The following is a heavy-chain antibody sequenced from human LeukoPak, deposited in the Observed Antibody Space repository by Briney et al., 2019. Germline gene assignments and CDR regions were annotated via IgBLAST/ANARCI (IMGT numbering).Heavy chain of an antibody. CDR3: AATPGYSSGWYVRYFDY. CDR2: ISYDGSNK. Sequence: GGSLRLSCAASGFTFSSYAMHWVRQAPGKGLEWVAGISYDGSNKYYADSVKGRFTISRDNSKNTLYLQMNSLRAEDTAVYYCAATPGYSSGWYVRYFDYWGQGTLVTVSS. J-gene: IGHJ4*02. D-gene: IGHD6-19*01. V-gene: IGHV3-30*04. CDR1: GFTFSSYA.